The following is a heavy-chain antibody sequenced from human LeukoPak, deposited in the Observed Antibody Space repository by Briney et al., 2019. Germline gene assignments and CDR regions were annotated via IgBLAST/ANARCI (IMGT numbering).Heavy chain of an antibody. Sequence: SETLSLTCTVSGGSISNYYWSWIRQPPGKGLEWIGYIYNSGRTNYNPSLKSRVTISVDTSKNQFSLKLSSVTAADTAVYYCARLYSGSYIYWGQGTLVTVSS. CDR3: ARLYSGSYIY. CDR2: IYNSGRT. V-gene: IGHV4-59*12. J-gene: IGHJ4*02. D-gene: IGHD1-26*01. CDR1: GGSISNYY.